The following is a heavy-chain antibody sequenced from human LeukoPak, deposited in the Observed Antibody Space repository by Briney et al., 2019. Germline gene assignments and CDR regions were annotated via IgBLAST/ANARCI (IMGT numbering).Heavy chain of an antibody. Sequence: ASVKVSCKASGYTFTTYGISWVRQAPGQGLEWMGWINPYNGNINYAQKPQGRVTLTTDTSTSTAYMELRSLRSDDTAVYYCAREIYGRFDFWGQGTLVTVSS. CDR1: GYTFTTYG. D-gene: IGHD4-17*01. J-gene: IGHJ4*02. CDR3: AREIYGRFDF. V-gene: IGHV1-18*01. CDR2: INPYNGNI.